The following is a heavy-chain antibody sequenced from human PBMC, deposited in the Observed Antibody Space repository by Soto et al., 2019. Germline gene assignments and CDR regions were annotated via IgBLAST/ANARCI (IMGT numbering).Heavy chain of an antibody. CDR2: INHSGST. D-gene: IGHD2-2*01. V-gene: IGHV4-34*01. CDR1: GGSFSGYY. J-gene: IGHJ6*02. CDR3: ARGPQLPSPYYYYGMDV. Sequence: LSLTCAVYGGSFSGYYWSWIRQPPGKGLEWIGEINHSGSTNYNPSLKSRVTISVDTSKNQFSLKLSSVTAADTAVYYCARGPQLPSPYYYYGMDVWGQGTTVTVSS.